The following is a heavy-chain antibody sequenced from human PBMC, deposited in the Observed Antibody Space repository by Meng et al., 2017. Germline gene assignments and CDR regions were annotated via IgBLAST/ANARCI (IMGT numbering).Heavy chain of an antibody. Sequence: QGQLVPSGAEVKKPGSLVKVPCKASGGTFSSYAISWVRQAPGQGLEWMGGIIPIFGTANYAQKFQGRVTITADESTSTAYMELSSLRSEDTAVYYCARDDYSNYLPFDYWGQGTLVTVSS. V-gene: IGHV1-69*01. J-gene: IGHJ4*02. CDR3: ARDDYSNYLPFDY. D-gene: IGHD4-11*01. CDR2: IIPIFGTA. CDR1: GGTFSSYA.